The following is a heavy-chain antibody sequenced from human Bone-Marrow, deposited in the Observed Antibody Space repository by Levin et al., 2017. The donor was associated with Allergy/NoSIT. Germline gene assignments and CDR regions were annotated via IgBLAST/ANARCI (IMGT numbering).Heavy chain of an antibody. CDR3: ARDPLLRDGSQNWDYYFDL. CDR1: GDSISNYY. D-gene: IGHD5-24*01. V-gene: IGHV4-4*07. Sequence: PSETLSLICTVSGDSISNYYWSWIRQSAGEGLEWLGRASSTGNTYYNPSLQRRITMSLDTSKNQFSLEVTPVTAADTAVYYCARDPLLRDGSQNWDYYFDLWGKGALDTVSS. J-gene: IGHJ4*02. CDR2: ASSTGNT.